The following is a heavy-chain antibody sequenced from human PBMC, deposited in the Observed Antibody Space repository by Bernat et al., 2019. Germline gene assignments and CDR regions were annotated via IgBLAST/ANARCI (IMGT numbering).Heavy chain of an antibody. V-gene: IGHV4-34*01. CDR3: VRKKYYYYYMDV. CDR2: INHSGST. Sequence: QVQLQQWGAGLLKPSETLSLTCAVYGGSFSGYYWSWIRQPPGKGLEWIGEINHSGSTNYNPSLKSRVTISVDTSKNQFSLKLSSVTAADTAVYYCVRKKYYYYYMDVWGKGTTVTVSS. J-gene: IGHJ6*03. CDR1: GGSFSGYY.